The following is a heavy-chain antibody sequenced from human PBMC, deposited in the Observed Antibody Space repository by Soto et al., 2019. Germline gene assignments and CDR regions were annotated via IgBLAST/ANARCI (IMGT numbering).Heavy chain of an antibody. CDR2: ISYDGSNK. Sequence: GSLRLSCAASGFTFGSYAMHWVRQAPGKGLEWVAVISYDGSNKYYADSVKGRFTISRDNSKNTLYLQMNSLRAEDTAVYYCASSIAARSYFDYWGQGTLVTVSS. CDR3: ASSIAARSYFDY. D-gene: IGHD6-6*01. V-gene: IGHV3-30-3*01. CDR1: GFTFGSYA. J-gene: IGHJ4*02.